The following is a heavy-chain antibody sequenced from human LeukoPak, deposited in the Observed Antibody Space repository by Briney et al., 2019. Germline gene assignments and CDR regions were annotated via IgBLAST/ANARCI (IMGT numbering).Heavy chain of an antibody. J-gene: IGHJ3*01. CDR2: INHSGST. V-gene: IGHV4-34*01. CDR1: GGSFSGYY. Sequence: SETLSLTCAVYGGSFSGYYWSWIRQPPGKGLEWIGEINHSGSTNYNPSLKSRVTISVDTSKNQFSLKLSSVTAADTAVYYCVRRPATAFGSGFDLWGHGTMVIVSS. CDR3: VRRPATAFGSGFDL. D-gene: IGHD2-15*01.